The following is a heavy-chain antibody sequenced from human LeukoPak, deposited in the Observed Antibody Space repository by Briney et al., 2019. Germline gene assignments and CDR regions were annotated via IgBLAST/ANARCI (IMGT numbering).Heavy chain of an antibody. CDR2: IRYDGSNK. J-gene: IGHJ6*03. V-gene: IGHV3-30*02. CDR1: EFSVGSNY. Sequence: GGSLRLSCAASEFSVGSNYMAWVRQAPGKGLEWVAFIRYDGSNKYYADSVKGRFTISRDNSKNTLYLQMKSLRAEDTAVYYCAKGGGYEAQYYYYYLDVWGKGTTVTISS. CDR3: AKGGGYEAQYYYYYLDV. D-gene: IGHD5-12*01.